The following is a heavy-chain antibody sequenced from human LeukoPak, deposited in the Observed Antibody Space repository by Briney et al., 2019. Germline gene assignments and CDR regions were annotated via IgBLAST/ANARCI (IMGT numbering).Heavy chain of an antibody. D-gene: IGHD6-13*01. CDR2: IIPILGIA. V-gene: IGHV1-69*04. CDR3: ARAVAAAGTDY. CDR1: GGTFSSYA. J-gene: IGHJ4*02. Sequence: SVKVSSKASGGTFSSYAISWVRQAPGQGLECMGRIIPILGIANYAQKFQGRVTITADKSTSTAYMELSSLRSEDTAVYYCARAVAAAGTDYWGQGTLVTVSS.